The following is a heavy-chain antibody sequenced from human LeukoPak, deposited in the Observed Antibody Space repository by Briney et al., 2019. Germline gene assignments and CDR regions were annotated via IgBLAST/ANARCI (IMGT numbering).Heavy chain of an antibody. CDR1: DGSLSTYY. CDR3: ARGVKIEYSSSSRNWFFDL. J-gene: IGHJ2*01. CDR2: IFYGGST. Sequence: TSETLSLTCTVSDGSLSTYYWSWIWQPPGKGLEWIGYIFYGGSTNYNPSLKSRVTISVDTSKKQFPLKLRSVTAADTAVYYCARGVKIEYSSSSRNWFFDLWGRGTLVTVSS. D-gene: IGHD6-6*01. V-gene: IGHV4-59*08.